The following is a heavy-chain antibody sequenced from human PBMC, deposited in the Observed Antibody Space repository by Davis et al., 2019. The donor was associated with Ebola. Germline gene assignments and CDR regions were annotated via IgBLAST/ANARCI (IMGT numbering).Heavy chain of an antibody. V-gene: IGHV7-4-1*02. J-gene: IGHJ4*02. CDR3: ARRASFWSGFYSDY. D-gene: IGHD3-3*01. Sequence: ASVNVSCKASGYSFTTYGMNWMRQAPAQGLDWLGWINTNSGIPTYAQSAQGFTGRFVFSFDTSVSTAYLQISSLTVEDTAVYYCARRASFWSGFYSDYWGQGTLVTVSS. CDR1: GYSFTTYG. CDR2: INTNSGIP.